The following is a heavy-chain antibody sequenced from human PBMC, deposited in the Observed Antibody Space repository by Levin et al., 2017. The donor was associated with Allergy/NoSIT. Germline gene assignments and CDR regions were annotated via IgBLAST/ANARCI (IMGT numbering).Heavy chain of an antibody. CDR3: AHSNFDWSLSNRGVVDY. CDR1: GFSLSTSGVG. D-gene: IGHD3-9*01. J-gene: IGHJ4*02. V-gene: IGHV2-5*02. Sequence: SGPTLVKPTQTLTLTCTFSGFSLSTSGVGVGWIRQPPGKALEWLALIYWDDDKRYSPSLKSRLTITKDTSKNQVVLTMTNMDPVDTATYYCAHSNFDWSLSNRGVVDYWGQGTLVTVSS. CDR2: IYWDDDK.